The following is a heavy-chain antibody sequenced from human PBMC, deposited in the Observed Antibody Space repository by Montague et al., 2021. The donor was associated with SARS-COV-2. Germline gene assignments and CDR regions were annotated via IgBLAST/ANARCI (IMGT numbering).Heavy chain of an antibody. J-gene: IGHJ6*02. CDR2: IYHSGST. V-gene: IGHV4-34*01. CDR1: GGSFSGYS. Sequence: SETLSLTCAVYGGSFSGYSWSWIRQPPGKGLEWIGQIYHSGSTNYNPSLKSRVTISVGTSKKQFSLRLSSVTAADTAVYFCARGINSAGSYYYHLDVWGQGTTVTVSS. D-gene: IGHD2-21*01. CDR3: ARGINSAGSYYYHLDV.